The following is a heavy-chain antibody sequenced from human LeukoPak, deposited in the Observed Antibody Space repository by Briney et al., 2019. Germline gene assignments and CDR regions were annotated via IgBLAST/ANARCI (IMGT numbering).Heavy chain of an antibody. V-gene: IGHV1-69*04. Sequence: SVKVSCKASGGTFSSYAISWVRQAPGQGLEWMGKIIPILGIANYAQKFQGRVTITADKSTSTAYMELSSLRSEDTAVYYCARTDYYDSSGYYPDAFDIWGQGTMVTVSS. D-gene: IGHD3-22*01. J-gene: IGHJ3*02. CDR3: ARTDYYDSSGYYPDAFDI. CDR2: IIPILGIA. CDR1: GGTFSSYA.